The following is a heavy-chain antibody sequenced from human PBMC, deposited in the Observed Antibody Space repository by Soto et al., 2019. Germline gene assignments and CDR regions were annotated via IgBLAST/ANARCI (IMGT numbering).Heavy chain of an antibody. V-gene: IGHV3-30*18. CDR1: GFTFSSYG. CDR3: AKARPSSSGYHVTYFDY. Sequence: GSLRLSCAASGFTFSSYGMHWVRQAPGKGLEWVAVISYDGSNKYYADSVKGRFTISRDNSKNTLYLQMNSLRAEDTAVYYCAKARPSSSGYHVTYFDYWGQGTLVTVSS. J-gene: IGHJ4*02. D-gene: IGHD3-22*01. CDR2: ISYDGSNK.